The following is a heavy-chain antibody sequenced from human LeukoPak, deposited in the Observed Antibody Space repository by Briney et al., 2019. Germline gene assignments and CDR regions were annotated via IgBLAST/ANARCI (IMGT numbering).Heavy chain of an antibody. V-gene: IGHV3-7*01. CDR3: ARDHSTSWSTLDL. CDR1: GFTFSSYW. CDR2: IKQDGSEK. Sequence: GGSLRLSCAASGFTFSSYWMSWVRQAPGKGLDWVANIKQDGSEKYCVDSVKGRFTISRDNAKNSLYLQMNSLGAGDTAVYYCARDHSTSWSTLDLWGRGTLVTVSS. D-gene: IGHD6-13*01. J-gene: IGHJ2*01.